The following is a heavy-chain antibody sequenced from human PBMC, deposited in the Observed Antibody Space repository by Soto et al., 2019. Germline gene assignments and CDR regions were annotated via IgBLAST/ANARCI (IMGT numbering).Heavy chain of an antibody. D-gene: IGHD6-19*01. CDR2: ISAYNGNT. J-gene: IGHJ4*02. V-gene: IGHV1-18*01. Sequence: ASVKVSCKASGYTFSNYDINCVRQATGQGLEWMGWISAYNGNTNYAQKLQGRVTMTTDTSTSTAYMELRSLRSDDTAVYYCARDGIAVAGTGFDYWGQGTLVTVSS. CDR1: GYTFSNYD. CDR3: ARDGIAVAGTGFDY.